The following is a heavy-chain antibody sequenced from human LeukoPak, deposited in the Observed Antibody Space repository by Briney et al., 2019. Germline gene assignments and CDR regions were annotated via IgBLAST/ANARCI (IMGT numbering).Heavy chain of an antibody. Sequence: GGSLRLSCAASGFTFDDYAMHWVRQAPGKGLEWVSGISWNSGSIGYVDSVKGRFTISRDNAKNSLYLQMNSLRAEDTAVYYCAREDITGPFDYWGQGTLVTVSS. J-gene: IGHJ4*02. D-gene: IGHD1-14*01. CDR3: AREDITGPFDY. CDR2: ISWNSGSI. CDR1: GFTFDDYA. V-gene: IGHV3-9*01.